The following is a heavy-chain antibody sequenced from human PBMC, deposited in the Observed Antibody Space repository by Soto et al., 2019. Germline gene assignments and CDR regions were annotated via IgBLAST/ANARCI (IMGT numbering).Heavy chain of an antibody. J-gene: IGHJ3*02. D-gene: IGHD3-22*01. Sequence: AVKVSCKASAFTFTSSAVRPVRQARGRPLEWIGWIVVGSGNTNYAQKFQQRVTITRDMSTSTAYMELSSLRSEDTAVYYCAAEDYYDSSGYYYAFDIWAQGTMVAASS. V-gene: IGHV1-58*01. CDR3: AAEDYYDSSGYYYAFDI. CDR1: AFTFTSSA. CDR2: IVVGSGNT.